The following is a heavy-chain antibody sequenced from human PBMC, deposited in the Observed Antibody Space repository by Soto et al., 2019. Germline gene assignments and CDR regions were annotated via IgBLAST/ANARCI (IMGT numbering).Heavy chain of an antibody. Sequence: QVYLVQSGAEVKKPGSSVKVSCKALRGTFTNYAFSWVRQAPGRGLEWMGGIMPFFGSGNYAQKFQGRINITADESTSSVYLELTSLRSEDTAVYYCARDRAGYYSHFVYWGQGTLVIVSS. CDR1: RGTFTNYA. D-gene: IGHD3-22*01. V-gene: IGHV1-69*01. CDR3: ARDRAGYYSHFVY. J-gene: IGHJ4*02. CDR2: IMPFFGSG.